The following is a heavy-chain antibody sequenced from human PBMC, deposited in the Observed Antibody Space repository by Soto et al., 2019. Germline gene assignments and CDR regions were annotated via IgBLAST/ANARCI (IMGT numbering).Heavy chain of an antibody. CDR3: ARHTYDSSGYYYYGMDV. V-gene: IGHV5-51*01. J-gene: IGHJ6*02. D-gene: IGHD3-22*01. CDR1: GYSFTSYW. CDR2: IYPGDSGT. Sequence: GESLKISCKGSGYSFTSYWIGWVRQMPGKGLEWMGIIYPGDSGTRYSPSFQGQVTISADKSISTAYLQWSSLKASDTAMYYCARHTYDSSGYYYYGMDVWGQGTTVTVSS.